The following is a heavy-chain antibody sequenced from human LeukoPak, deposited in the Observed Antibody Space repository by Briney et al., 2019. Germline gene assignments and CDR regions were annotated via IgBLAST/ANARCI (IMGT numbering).Heavy chain of an antibody. Sequence: PSGTLSLTCGVSGDSISSHDWWSWVRQAPGKGLEWVSFISSSSSYIYYADSVKGRFTISRDNAKKSVYLQMNSLRAEDTAVYYCARGIMTPYYMDVWGKGTTVTVSS. D-gene: IGHD3-16*01. CDR1: GDSISSHD. V-gene: IGHV3-21*01. CDR3: ARGIMTPYYMDV. J-gene: IGHJ6*03. CDR2: ISSSSSYI.